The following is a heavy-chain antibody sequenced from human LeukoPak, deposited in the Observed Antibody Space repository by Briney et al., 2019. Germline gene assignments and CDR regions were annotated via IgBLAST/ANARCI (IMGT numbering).Heavy chain of an antibody. CDR1: GFTFSSYG. CDR3: AKDEELVVPTSFDY. Sequence: PGGSLRLSCVASGFTFSSYGMHWVRQAPGKGLEWVAVISYDGSHKSFADSVNGRFTISRDNSKNTLYLQMNSLRAEDTAVYYCAKDEELVVPTSFDYWGQGTLVTVSS. D-gene: IGHD2-2*01. V-gene: IGHV3-30*18. CDR2: ISYDGSHK. J-gene: IGHJ4*02.